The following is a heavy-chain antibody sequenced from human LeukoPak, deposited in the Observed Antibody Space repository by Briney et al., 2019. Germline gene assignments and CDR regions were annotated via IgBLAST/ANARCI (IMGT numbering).Heavy chain of an antibody. CDR2: IKQDGSEK. V-gene: IGHV3-7*05. Sequence: GSLRLSCATSGSTFSNYWKSWVRQAPGKGLEWVANIKQDGSEKYYVDSVKGRFTTSRDNAKNSLHLQMNSLRAEDTAVYYCARCGTYRSSWLGTFDIWGQGTMVTVSS. CDR3: ARCGTYRSSWLGTFDI. J-gene: IGHJ3*02. D-gene: IGHD6-13*01. CDR1: GSTFSNYW.